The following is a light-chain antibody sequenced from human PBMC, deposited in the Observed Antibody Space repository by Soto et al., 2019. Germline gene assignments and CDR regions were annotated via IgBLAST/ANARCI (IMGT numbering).Light chain of an antibody. J-gene: IGKJ2*01. CDR3: IQATQYPHT. Sequence: EIVMTQTPLSSHVTLGQPASISCRSSHSRLDRDGETYLSWLQQRPCQPPRLIIYKTSSRFAGVPDRCSGSGAGTEFTLKISRGEVEYVGVYYCIQATQYPHTFGQGTKLEI. CDR2: KTS. V-gene: IGKV2-24*01. CDR1: HSRLDRDGETY.